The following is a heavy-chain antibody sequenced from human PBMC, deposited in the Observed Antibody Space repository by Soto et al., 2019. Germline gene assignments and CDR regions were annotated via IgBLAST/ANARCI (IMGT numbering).Heavy chain of an antibody. CDR1: GGSIISGDYY. V-gene: IGHV4-30-4*01. Sequence: PSETLSLTCTVSGGSIISGDYYFICIRQPPWNGLELIGYIYYSGSTYYNPSLKSRVTTSVDTSKNQFSLKLSSVTAADTAVYYCARGAADYDFWSGYLNFDYWGQGTLVTVSS. D-gene: IGHD3-3*01. CDR3: ARGAADYDFWSGYLNFDY. J-gene: IGHJ4*02. CDR2: IYYSGST.